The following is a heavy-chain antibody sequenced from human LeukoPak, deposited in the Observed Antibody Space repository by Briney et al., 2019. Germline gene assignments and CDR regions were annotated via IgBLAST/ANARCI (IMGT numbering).Heavy chain of an antibody. V-gene: IGHV3-30-3*01. CDR2: ISYDGSDK. D-gene: IGHD5-12*01. CDR3: ARDHSGYDYFLDF. J-gene: IGHJ4*02. CDR1: GFTFRRHA. Sequence: PGGSLRLSCAASGFTFRRHAIHWVRQAPGMGLEWVAIISYDGSDKFYGDSVKGRFIISRDNSKNTVDLQMNSLRPEDTAVYFCARDHSGYDYFLDFWGQGTLVTVS.